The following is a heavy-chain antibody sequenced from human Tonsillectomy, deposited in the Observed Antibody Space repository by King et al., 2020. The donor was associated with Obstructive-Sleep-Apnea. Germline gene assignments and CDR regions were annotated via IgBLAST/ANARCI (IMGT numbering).Heavy chain of an antibody. J-gene: IGHJ4*02. Sequence: QLVQSGAEVKKPGASVKVSCKASGYTFTNYGFSWVRQVPGQGLEWMGWISAYNVNTNYTQKLQGRVTMTTDTSTSTAFMELSSLRSDDTAVYYCARAVISRXXGWYPRVSFDXXGQGTLVTVSS. D-gene: IGHD6-19*01. CDR1: GYTFTNYG. V-gene: IGHV1-18*01. CDR3: ARAVISRXXGWYPRVSFDX. CDR2: ISAYNVNT.